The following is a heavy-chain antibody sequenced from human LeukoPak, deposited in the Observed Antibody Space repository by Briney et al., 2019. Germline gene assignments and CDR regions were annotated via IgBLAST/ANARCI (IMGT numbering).Heavy chain of an antibody. V-gene: IGHV3-49*04. CDR3: TRDDRYCSSTSCYGGYYYYYGMDV. D-gene: IGHD2-2*01. J-gene: IGHJ6*04. CDR1: GFTFGDYA. CDR2: IRSKAYGGAT. Sequence: PGGSLRLSCTASGFTFGDYAMSWVRQAPGKGLEWVGFIRSKAYGGATEYAASVKGRFTISGDDSKSIAYLQMNSLKTEDTAVYYCTRDDRYCSSTSCYGGYYYYYGMDVWGKGTTVTVSS.